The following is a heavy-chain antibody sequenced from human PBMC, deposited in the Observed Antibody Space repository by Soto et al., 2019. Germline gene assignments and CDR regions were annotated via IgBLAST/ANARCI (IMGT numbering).Heavy chain of an antibody. J-gene: IGHJ4*02. CDR2: IRSKDFGGTR. D-gene: IGHD2-2*01. Sequence: GVSLRLSCTASGFTFGDYAMSGFRQAPGKGLQWVGFIRSKDFGGTREYAASVKGRFTISRDDSKSIAYLQMNSLITEDTAVYYCSRVSCTSTNCLYYFDYWGQGTRVTVSS. CDR1: GFTFGDYA. V-gene: IGHV3-49*03. CDR3: SRVSCTSTNCLYYFDY.